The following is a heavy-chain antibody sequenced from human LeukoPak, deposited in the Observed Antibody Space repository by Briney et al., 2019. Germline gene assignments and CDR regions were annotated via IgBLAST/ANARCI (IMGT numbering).Heavy chain of an antibody. V-gene: IGHV4-39*07. CDR1: GGSISSSYYY. J-gene: IGHJ4*02. CDR3: ARGSTVVTFFDY. D-gene: IGHD4-23*01. Sequence: SETLSLTCTVSGGSISSSYYYWGWIRQPPGKGLEWIGEINHSGSTNYNPSLKSRVTISVDTSKNQFSLKLSSVTAADTAVYYCARGSTVVTFFDYWGQGTLVTVSS. CDR2: INHSGST.